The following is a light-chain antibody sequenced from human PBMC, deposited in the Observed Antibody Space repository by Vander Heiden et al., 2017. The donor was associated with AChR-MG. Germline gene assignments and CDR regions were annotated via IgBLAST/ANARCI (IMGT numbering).Light chain of an antibody. Sequence: LLTYDNTNRPSGVPDRFSASKSGTSASLAITGLQPEDEADYYCQSYDSTLGGVFGGGTKLTVL. J-gene: IGLJ3*02. V-gene: IGLV1-40*01. CDR2: DNT. CDR3: QSYDSTLGGV.